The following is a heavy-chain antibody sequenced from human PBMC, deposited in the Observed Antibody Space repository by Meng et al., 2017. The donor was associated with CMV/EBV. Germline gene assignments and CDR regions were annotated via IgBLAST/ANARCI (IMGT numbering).Heavy chain of an antibody. CDR3: ARGYCSSTSCRTGVWFDP. D-gene: IGHD2-2*01. V-gene: IGHV1-69*05. CDR1: GGTFSSYA. CDR2: IIPIFGTA. J-gene: IGHJ5*02. Sequence: SVKVSCKASGGTFSSYAISWVQQAPGQGLEWMGGIIPIFGTANYAQKFQGRVTITTDESTSTAYMELSRLRSDDTAVYYCARGYCSSTSCRTGVWFDPWGQGTLVTVSS.